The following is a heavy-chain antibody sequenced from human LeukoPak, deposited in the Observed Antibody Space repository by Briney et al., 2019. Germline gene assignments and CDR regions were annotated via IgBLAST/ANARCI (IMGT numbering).Heavy chain of an antibody. Sequence: GGSLGLSCAASGFTFSSYSMNWVRQAPGKGLEWVSSISSSSSYIYYADSVKGRFTISRDNAKNSLYLQMNSLRAEDTAVYYCAREMMYAVTATRPGYYYYGMDVWGQGTTVTVSS. V-gene: IGHV3-21*01. J-gene: IGHJ6*02. D-gene: IGHD5-18*01. CDR2: ISSSSSYI. CDR1: GFTFSSYS. CDR3: AREMMYAVTATRPGYYYYGMDV.